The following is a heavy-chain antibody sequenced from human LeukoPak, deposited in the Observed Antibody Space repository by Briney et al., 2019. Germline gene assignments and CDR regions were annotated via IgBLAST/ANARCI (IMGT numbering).Heavy chain of an antibody. CDR3: ARDPGSYGLLYFDY. V-gene: IGHV4-4*02. CDR2: IYHSGSP. J-gene: IGHJ4*02. Sequence: SETLSLTCAVSGGSISSSNWWSWVRQPPGKGLEWIGEIYHSGSPNYNPSLKSRVTISVDKSKNQFSLKVNSVTAADTAVYYCARDPGSYGLLYFDYWGQRTLVTVSS. CDR1: GGSISSSNW. D-gene: IGHD5-18*01.